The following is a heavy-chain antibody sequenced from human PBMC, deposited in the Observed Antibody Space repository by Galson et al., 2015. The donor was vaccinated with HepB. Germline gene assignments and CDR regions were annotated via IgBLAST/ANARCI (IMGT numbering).Heavy chain of an antibody. D-gene: IGHD3-3*01. V-gene: IGHV3-30*18. Sequence: SLRLSCAGSGFNFNAYGMHWVRQAPGKGLEWVGVISYDGNNKYYADSVKGRLTISRDNSKNTLYLQMNSLRPEDTAVYYCAKTRIIPRDILLGSYRDDFYYNAMDVWGQATPVTVSS. J-gene: IGHJ6*02. CDR3: AKTRIIPRDILLGSYRDDFYYNAMDV. CDR2: ISYDGNNK. CDR1: GFNFNAYG.